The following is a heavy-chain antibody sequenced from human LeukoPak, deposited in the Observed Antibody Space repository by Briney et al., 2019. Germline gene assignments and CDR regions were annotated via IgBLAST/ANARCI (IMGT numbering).Heavy chain of an antibody. CDR2: IYYSGST. CDR1: GGSISTYY. CDR3: ARVGRYCSGGSCYGENWFDP. V-gene: IGHV4-59*01. D-gene: IGHD2-15*01. Sequence: SETLSLTCTVSGGSISTYYWSWIRQPPGKGLEWIGNIYYSGSTNYNPSLRSRVTMSVETSKNQFSLRLTSVTPADTAVYYCARVGRYCSGGSCYGENWFDPWGQGTLVTVSS. J-gene: IGHJ5*02.